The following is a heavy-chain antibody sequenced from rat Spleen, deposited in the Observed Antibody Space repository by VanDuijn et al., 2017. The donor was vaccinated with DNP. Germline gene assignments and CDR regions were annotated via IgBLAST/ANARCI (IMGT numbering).Heavy chain of an antibody. J-gene: IGHJ2*01. D-gene: IGHD1-12*02. Sequence: EVSLVETGGGLVQPGRSLKLSCVASGFTFSDYWMFWIRQVPEKGLEWVATINPDGDSNYNGDSVKGRFTISRDNEKSTLYLHMNSLRSEDMATYYCVRPHYYDGSFPRYWGQGVMVTVSS. CDR3: VRPHYYDGSFPRY. CDR2: INPDGDSN. V-gene: IGHV5-58*01. CDR1: GFTFSDYW.